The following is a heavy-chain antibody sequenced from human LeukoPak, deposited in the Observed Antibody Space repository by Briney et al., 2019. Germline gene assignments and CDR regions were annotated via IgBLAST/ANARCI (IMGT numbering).Heavy chain of an antibody. CDR2: IIPIFGIA. CDR1: GGTFSSYA. CDR3: ASASSGGSSKWFDP. Sequence: SVKVSCKASGGTFSSYAISWVRQAPGQGLEWMGRIIPIFGIANYAQKFQGRVTITADKSTSTAYMELSSLRSEDTAVYYCASASSGGSSKWFDPWGQGTLVTVSS. D-gene: IGHD2-15*01. V-gene: IGHV1-69*04. J-gene: IGHJ5*02.